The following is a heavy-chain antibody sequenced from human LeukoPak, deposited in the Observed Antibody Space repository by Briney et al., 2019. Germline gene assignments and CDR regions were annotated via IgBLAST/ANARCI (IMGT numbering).Heavy chain of an antibody. CDR3: ARGLSGYSGYDTYYFDY. J-gene: IGHJ4*02. CDR1: GGSISSSSYY. Sequence: SETLSLTCTVSGGSISSSSYYWGWIRQPPGKGLEWIGSIYYSGSTYYNPSLKSRVTISVDTSKNQFSLKLSSVTAADTAVYYCARGLSGYSGYDTYYFDYWGQGTLVTVSS. V-gene: IGHV4-39*07. CDR2: IYYSGST. D-gene: IGHD5-12*01.